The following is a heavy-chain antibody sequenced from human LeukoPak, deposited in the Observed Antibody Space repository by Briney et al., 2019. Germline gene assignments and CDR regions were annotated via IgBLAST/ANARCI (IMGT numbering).Heavy chain of an antibody. D-gene: IGHD3-22*01. CDR1: GFTFSSYG. J-gene: IGHJ3*02. V-gene: IGHV3-30*18. CDR2: ISYEGSNK. Sequence: GGSLRLSCAASGFTFSSYGMHWVRQAPGKGLGWVAVISYEGSNKYYADSVKGRFTISRDNSKNTLYLQMNSLRAEDTAVYYCAKGVNYYDSSGYSLDAFDIWGQGTMVTVSS. CDR3: AKGVNYYDSSGYSLDAFDI.